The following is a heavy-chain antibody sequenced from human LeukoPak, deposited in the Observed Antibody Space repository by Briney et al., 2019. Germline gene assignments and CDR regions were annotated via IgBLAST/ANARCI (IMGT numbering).Heavy chain of an antibody. Sequence: ASVKVSCKASGYTFTSYGISWVRQAPGQGLEWMGWISAYNGNTNYAQKLQGRVTMTTDTSTSTAYRELRSLRSDDTAVYYCARGPTVTSSNDYWGQGPLVTVSS. J-gene: IGHJ4*02. CDR2: ISAYNGNT. CDR3: ARGPTVTSSNDY. CDR1: GYTFTSYG. V-gene: IGHV1-18*01. D-gene: IGHD4-17*01.